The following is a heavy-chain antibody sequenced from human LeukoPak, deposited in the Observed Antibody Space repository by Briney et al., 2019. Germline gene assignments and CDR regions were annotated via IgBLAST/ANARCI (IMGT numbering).Heavy chain of an antibody. CDR2: IYYSGST. J-gene: IGHJ4*02. V-gene: IGHV4-59*01. CDR1: GGSISSYY. Sequence: SETLSLTCTVSGGSISSYYWSWIRQPPGKGLEWIGYIYYSGSTNYNPSLKSRVTISVDTSKNQFSLKLSSVTAADTAVYYCAREAVAGLDYWGQGTLVTVSS. CDR3: AREAVAGLDY. D-gene: IGHD6-19*01.